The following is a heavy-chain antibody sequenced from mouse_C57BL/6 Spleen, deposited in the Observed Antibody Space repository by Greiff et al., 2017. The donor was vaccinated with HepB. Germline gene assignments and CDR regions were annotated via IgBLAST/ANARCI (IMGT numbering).Heavy chain of an antibody. D-gene: IGHD2-1*01. V-gene: IGHV1-42*01. J-gene: IGHJ3*01. CDR2: INPSTGGT. CDR3: AKTIYPRGAWFAY. Sequence: VQLKESGPELVKPGASVKISCKASGYSFTGYYMNWVKQSPEKSLEWIGEINPSTGGTTYNQKFKAKATLTVDKSSSTAYMQLKSLTSEDSAVYYCAKTIYPRGAWFAYWGQGTLVTVSA. CDR1: GYSFTGYY.